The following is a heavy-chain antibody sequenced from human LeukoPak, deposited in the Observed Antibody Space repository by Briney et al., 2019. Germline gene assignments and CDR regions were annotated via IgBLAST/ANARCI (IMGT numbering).Heavy chain of an antibody. CDR2: IYPGDYDT. CDR1: GFNFNNYW. D-gene: IGHD2-2*02. J-gene: IGHJ3*01. V-gene: IGHV5-51*01. CDR3: AGHSFDTVDAFDV. Sequence: ESLKISYEASGFNFNNYWVGWVRQMPGKGLEWMGIIYPGDYDTRYSPSFQGHVTISVDKSISTAYLQWRSLRASDTAMYFCAGHSFDTVDAFDVWGQGTIVTVSA.